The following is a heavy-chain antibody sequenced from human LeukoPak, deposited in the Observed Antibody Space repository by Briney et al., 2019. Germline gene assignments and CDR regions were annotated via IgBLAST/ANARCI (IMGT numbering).Heavy chain of an antibody. CDR2: IKQDGSER. Sequence: HSGGSLRLSCAASGFTFSSYWMSWVRQAPGKGLEWVANIKQDGSERYYVDSVKGRFTISRDNAKNSLCLQMNSLRAEDTAVYYCSRPRGCSDGGCDNFDYWGQGTLVTVSS. V-gene: IGHV3-7*03. CDR1: GFTFSSYW. J-gene: IGHJ4*02. D-gene: IGHD2-15*01. CDR3: SRPRGCSDGGCDNFDY.